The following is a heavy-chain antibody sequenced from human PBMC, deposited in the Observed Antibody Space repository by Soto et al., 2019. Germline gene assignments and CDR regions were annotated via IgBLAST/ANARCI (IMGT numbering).Heavy chain of an antibody. CDR2: IYYSGST. D-gene: IGHD2-15*01. CDR3: ARQKEVLGYCSGGSCYWWFDP. CDR1: GGSISSSSYY. Sequence: LSLTCTVSGGSISSSSYYWGWIRQPPGKGLEWIGSIYYSGSTYYNPSLKSRVTISVDTSKNQFSLKLSSVTAADTAVYYCARQKEVLGYCSGGSCYWWFDPWGQGTLVTVSS. J-gene: IGHJ5*02. V-gene: IGHV4-39*01.